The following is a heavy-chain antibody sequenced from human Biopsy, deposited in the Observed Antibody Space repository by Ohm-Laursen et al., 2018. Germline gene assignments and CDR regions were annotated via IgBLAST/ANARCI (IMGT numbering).Heavy chain of an antibody. CDR3: ARHAPSYSGSYWRYFDL. J-gene: IGHJ2*01. CDR2: IYYTGST. V-gene: IGHV4-59*08. CDR1: GGSISSYY. Sequence: GTLSLTCTVSGGSISSYYWSWIRQPPGKGLEWIGYIYYTGSTNYNPSLKSRVTISVDTSMNPLSLRLTFVTAADTAVYYCARHAPSYSGSYWRYFDLWGRGTLVTVSS. D-gene: IGHD1-26*01.